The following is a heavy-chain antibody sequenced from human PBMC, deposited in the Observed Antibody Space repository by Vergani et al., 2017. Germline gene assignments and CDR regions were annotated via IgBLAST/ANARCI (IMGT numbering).Heavy chain of an antibody. J-gene: IGHJ4*02. CDR1: GGTFSSYT. D-gene: IGHD3-10*01. V-gene: IGHV1-69*02. CDR3: ARARWAGYGSGIYYFDY. CDR2: IIPILGIA. Sequence: QVQLVQSGAEVKKPGSSVKVSCKASGGTFSSYTISWVRQAPGQGLEWMGRIIPILGIANYAQKFQGSVTITADKSTSTAYMELSSLRSEDTAVYYCARARWAGYGSGIYYFDYWGQGTLVTVSS.